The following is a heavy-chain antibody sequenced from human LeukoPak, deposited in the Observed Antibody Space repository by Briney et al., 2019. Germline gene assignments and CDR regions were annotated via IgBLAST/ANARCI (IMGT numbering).Heavy chain of an antibody. V-gene: IGHV3-21*01. CDR1: GFTFNSYS. Sequence: GGSLRLSCAASGFTFNSYSMNWVRQAPGKGLEWVSSISSSSDYIYYADSVEGRLTTSRDNAKNSLYLQMNSLRAEDTAVYYCARGHSGSYQRTDAFDIWGQGTMVTVSS. CDR3: ARGHSGSYQRTDAFDI. D-gene: IGHD1-26*01. J-gene: IGHJ3*02. CDR2: ISSSSDYI.